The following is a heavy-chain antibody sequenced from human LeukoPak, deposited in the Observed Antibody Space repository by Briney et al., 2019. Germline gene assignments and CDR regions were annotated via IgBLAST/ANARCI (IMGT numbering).Heavy chain of an antibody. J-gene: IGHJ5*02. CDR1: GYSISSGYY. D-gene: IGHD3-3*01. V-gene: IGHV4-38-2*01. CDR2: IYHSGST. CDR3: ARGELVLRFLEWFTPFDP. Sequence: SETLSLTCAVSGYSISSGYYWGWIRQPPGKGLEWIGSIYHSGSTYYNPSLKSRVTISVDTSKNQFSLKLSSGTAADTAVYYCARGELVLRFLEWFTPFDPWGQGTLVTVSS.